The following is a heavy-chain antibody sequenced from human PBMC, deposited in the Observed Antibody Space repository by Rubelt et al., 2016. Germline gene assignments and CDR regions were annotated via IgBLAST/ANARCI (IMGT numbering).Heavy chain of an antibody. V-gene: IGHV1-2*04. J-gene: IGHJ3*02. Sequence: QVQLVQSGAEVKRPGASVKVSCKASGYTFTSYAMHWVRQAPGQRLEWMGWINPTSGGTNYAQKFQGWVTMTSDTSISTAYMELSRLRSDDTAVYYCARGSWFRGAFDIWGQGTMVTVSS. CDR2: INPTSGGT. CDR3: ARGSWFRGAFDI. D-gene: IGHD6-13*01. CDR1: GYTFTSYA.